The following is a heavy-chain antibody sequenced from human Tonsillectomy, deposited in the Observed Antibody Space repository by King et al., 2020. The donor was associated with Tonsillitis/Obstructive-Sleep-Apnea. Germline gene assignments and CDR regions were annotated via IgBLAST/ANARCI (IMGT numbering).Heavy chain of an antibody. CDR2: IYYTGST. V-gene: IGHV4-59*01. Sequence: QLQESGPGLVKPSETLSLTCTVSGGSISSFYWSWIRQPPGKGLDWIGYIYYTGSTNYNPSLESRVTISVDTSKNQFSLKLTSVTAADTAVYYCARDSWGSLDYWGQGTLVTVSS. J-gene: IGHJ4*02. CDR3: ARDSWGSLDY. D-gene: IGHD3-16*01. CDR1: GGSISSFY.